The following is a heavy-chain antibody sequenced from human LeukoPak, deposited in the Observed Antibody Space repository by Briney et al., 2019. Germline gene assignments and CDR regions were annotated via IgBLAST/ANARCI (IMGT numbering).Heavy chain of an antibody. Sequence: ASVKVSCKASGYTFTGYYMRWVRQAPGQGLEWMGWINPNSGGTNYAQKFQGRVTTTRDTSISTAYMELSRLRSDDTAVYYCARVMGTYCGGDCYSGFDYWGQGTLVTVSS. J-gene: IGHJ4*02. D-gene: IGHD2-21*01. V-gene: IGHV1-2*02. CDR1: GYTFTGYY. CDR3: ARVMGTYCGGDCYSGFDY. CDR2: INPNSGGT.